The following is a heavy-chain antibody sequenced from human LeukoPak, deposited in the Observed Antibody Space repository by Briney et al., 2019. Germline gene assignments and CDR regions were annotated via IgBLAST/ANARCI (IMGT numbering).Heavy chain of an antibody. CDR2: INPNSGGT. J-gene: IGHJ3*02. CDR1: GYTFTDYY. CDR3: ARSYGSGRREVFDI. V-gene: IGHV1-2*02. D-gene: IGHD3-10*01. Sequence: ASVKVSCKASGYTFTDYYIFWVRQAPGQGLEWMGWINPNSGGTNNAQKFQGRVTMTGDTSIRTAYMELRRLRSDDTAVYYCARSYGSGRREVFDIWGQGTRVTVSS.